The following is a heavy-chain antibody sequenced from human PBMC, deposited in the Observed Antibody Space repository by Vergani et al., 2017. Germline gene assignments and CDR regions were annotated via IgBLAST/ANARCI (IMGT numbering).Heavy chain of an antibody. CDR1: GFTFSSYS. V-gene: IGHV3-48*04. CDR2: ISSSSSTI. CDR3: ARVGRAYYYGMDV. D-gene: IGHD1-26*01. Sequence: EVQLVESGGGLVQPGGSLRLSCAASGFTFSSYSMNWVRQAPGKGLEWVSYISSSSSTIYYADSVKGRFTISRDNAKNSLYLQMNSLRAEDTAVYYCARVGRAYYYGMDVWGQGTTVTVSS. J-gene: IGHJ6*02.